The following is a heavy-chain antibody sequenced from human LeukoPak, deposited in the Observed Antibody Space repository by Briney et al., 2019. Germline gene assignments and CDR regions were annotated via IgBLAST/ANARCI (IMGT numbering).Heavy chain of an antibody. CDR1: GFTFSSYG. Sequence: GGSLRLSCAASGFTFSSYGMHWVRQAPGKGLEWVAVIWYDGSNKYYADSVKGRFTISRDNSKYTLYLQMNSLRAEDTAVYYCARENSGYDFGGFDYWGQGTLVTVSS. V-gene: IGHV3-33*01. CDR2: IWYDGSNK. CDR3: ARENSGYDFGGFDY. D-gene: IGHD5-12*01. J-gene: IGHJ4*02.